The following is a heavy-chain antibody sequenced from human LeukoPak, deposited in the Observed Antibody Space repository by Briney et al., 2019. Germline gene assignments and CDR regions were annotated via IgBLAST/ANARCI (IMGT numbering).Heavy chain of an antibody. D-gene: IGHD3-3*01. CDR2: SIPIFGTA. V-gene: IGHV1-69*05. CDR1: GGTFSSYA. CDR3: ARDFMGGYYIGWFDP. J-gene: IGHJ5*02. Sequence: SVKVSCKASGGTFSSYAISWVRQAPGQGLEWMGGSIPIFGTANYAQKFQGRVTITTDESTSTAYMELSSLRSEDTAVYYCARDFMGGYYIGWFDPWGQGTLVTVSS.